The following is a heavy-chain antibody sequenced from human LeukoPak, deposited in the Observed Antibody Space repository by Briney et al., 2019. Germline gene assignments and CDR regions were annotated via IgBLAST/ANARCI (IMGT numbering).Heavy chain of an antibody. D-gene: IGHD3-10*01. CDR2: ISAYNGNT. CDR1: GYTFTSYG. CDR3: AREPGSRGSGSLGFAFDY. V-gene: IGHV1-18*01. Sequence: GASVKVSCKASGYTFTSYGISWVRQAPGQGLEWMGWISAYNGNTNYAQKFQGRVTITADKSTSTAYMELSSLRSEDTAVYYCAREPGSRGSGSLGFAFDYWGQGTLVTVSS. J-gene: IGHJ4*02.